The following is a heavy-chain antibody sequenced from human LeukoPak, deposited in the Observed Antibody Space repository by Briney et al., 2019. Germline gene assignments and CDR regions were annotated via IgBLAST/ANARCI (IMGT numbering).Heavy chain of an antibody. D-gene: IGHD4-17*01. Sequence: GRSLRLSCAASGFTFSSYAMHWVRQAPGKGLEWVAVISYDGSNKYYADSVKGRFTISRDNSKNTLYLQMNSLRAEDTAVYYCARDGLEYGDYSVYYYGMDVWGQGTTVTVSS. V-gene: IGHV3-30-3*01. CDR1: GFTFSSYA. CDR2: ISYDGSNK. CDR3: ARDGLEYGDYSVYYYGMDV. J-gene: IGHJ6*02.